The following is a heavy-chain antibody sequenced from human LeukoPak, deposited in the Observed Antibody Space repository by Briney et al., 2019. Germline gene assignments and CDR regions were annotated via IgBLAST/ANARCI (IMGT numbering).Heavy chain of an antibody. V-gene: IGHV4-61*01. D-gene: IGHD2-15*01. CDR3: ASSGNDAFDI. Sequence: PPETLSLTCTVSGGSVSSGSYYWSWIRQPPGKGLEWIGYIYYSGSTNYNPSLKSRVTISVDTSKNQFSLKLSSVTAADTAVYYCASSGNDAFDIWGQGTMVTVSS. CDR1: GGSVSSGSYY. J-gene: IGHJ3*02. CDR2: IYYSGST.